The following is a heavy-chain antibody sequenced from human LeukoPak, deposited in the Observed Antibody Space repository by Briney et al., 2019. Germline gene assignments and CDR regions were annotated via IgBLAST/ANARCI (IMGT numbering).Heavy chain of an antibody. V-gene: IGHV3-23*01. CDR2: ISGSGGST. CDR3: AKDNNDFWSGEDY. D-gene: IGHD3-3*01. J-gene: IGHJ4*02. Sequence: PGGSLRLSCAASGFTFSSYAMSWVRQAPGKGLEWVPAISGSGGSTYYADSVKGRFTTSRDNSKNTLYLQMNSLRAEDTAVYYCAKDNNDFWSGEDYWGQGTLVTVPS. CDR1: GFTFSSYA.